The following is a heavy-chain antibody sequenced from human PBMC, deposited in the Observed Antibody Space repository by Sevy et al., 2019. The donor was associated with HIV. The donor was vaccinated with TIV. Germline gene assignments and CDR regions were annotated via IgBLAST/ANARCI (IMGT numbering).Heavy chain of an antibody. Sequence: GGSLRLSCAASGFTFSSYSMNWVRQAPGKGLEWVSYISSSSTIYYADSVKDRFTISRDNAKNSLYLQMNSLRAEDTAVYYCARVGGGASFDYWGQGTLVTVSS. D-gene: IGHD2-21*01. J-gene: IGHJ4*02. CDR3: ARVGGGASFDY. CDR1: GFTFSSYS. CDR2: ISSSSTI. V-gene: IGHV3-48*01.